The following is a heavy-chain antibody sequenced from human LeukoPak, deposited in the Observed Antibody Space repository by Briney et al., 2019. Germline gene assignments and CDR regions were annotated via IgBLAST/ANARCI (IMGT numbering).Heavy chain of an antibody. CDR3: ARDTAMGFDY. V-gene: IGHV4-4*07. CDR1: GGSISSYY. Sequence: SETLSLTCTVSGGSISSYYWSWIRQPAGKGLEWIARIYTSGSTHYNPSLKSRVTISVDTSKNQFSLKLSSVTAADTAVYYCARDTAMGFDYWGQGTLVTVSS. J-gene: IGHJ4*02. D-gene: IGHD5-18*01. CDR2: IYTSGST.